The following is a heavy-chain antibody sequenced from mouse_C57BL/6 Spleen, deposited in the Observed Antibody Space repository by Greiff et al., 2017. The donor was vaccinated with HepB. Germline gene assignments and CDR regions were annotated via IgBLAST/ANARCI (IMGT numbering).Heavy chain of an antibody. CDR1: GYTFTDYY. J-gene: IGHJ4*01. CDR3: ARDYDYDGRAMDY. CDR2: INPYNGGT. Sequence: VQLKESGPVLVKPGASVKMSCKASGYTFTDYYMNWVKQSHGKSLEWIGVINPYNGGTSYNQKFKGKATLTVDKSSSTAYMELNSLTSEDSAVYYCARDYDYDGRAMDYWGQGTSVTVSS. V-gene: IGHV1-19*01. D-gene: IGHD2-4*01.